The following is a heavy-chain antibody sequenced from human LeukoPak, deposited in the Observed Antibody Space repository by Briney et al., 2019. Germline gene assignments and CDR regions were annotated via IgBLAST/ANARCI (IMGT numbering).Heavy chain of an antibody. J-gene: IGHJ4*02. D-gene: IGHD1-26*01. CDR3: ARRRDLYSGSYYPFDY. V-gene: IGHV5-51*01. Sequence: GESLKISCKGSGYSFTSYWIGWVRQMPGKGLEWMGIIYPGDSDTRYSPSFQGQVTISADKFISTAYLQWSSLKASDTAMYYCARRRDLYSGSYYPFDYWGQGTLVTVSS. CDR2: IYPGDSDT. CDR1: GYSFTSYW.